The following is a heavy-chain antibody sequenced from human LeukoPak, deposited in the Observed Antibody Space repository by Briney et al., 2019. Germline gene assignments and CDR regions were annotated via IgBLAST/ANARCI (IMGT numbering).Heavy chain of an antibody. CDR2: IYYSGST. D-gene: IGHD3-10*01. CDR3: ARGLDYGSGSYPGY. CDR1: GGSISSGSYY. J-gene: IGHJ4*02. Sequence: PSQTLSLTCTVSGGSISSGSYYWSWIRQPAGKGLEWIGSIYYSGSTYYNPSLKSRVTISVDTSKNQFSLKLSSVTAADTAVYYCARGLDYGSGSYPGYWGQGTLVTVSS. V-gene: IGHV4-39*07.